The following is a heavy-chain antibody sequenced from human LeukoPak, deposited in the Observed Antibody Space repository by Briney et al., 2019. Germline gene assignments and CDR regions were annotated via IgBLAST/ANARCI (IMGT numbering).Heavy chain of an antibody. J-gene: IGHJ4*02. CDR1: GGSISSYY. CDR3: AKASSGWSFDY. D-gene: IGHD6-19*01. Sequence: ETLSLTCTVSGGSISSYYWSWVRQAPGKGLEWVSAISGSGGSTYYADSVKGRFTISRDNSKNTLYLQMNSLRAEDTAVYYCAKASSGWSFDYWGQGTLVTVSS. V-gene: IGHV3-23*01. CDR2: ISGSGGST.